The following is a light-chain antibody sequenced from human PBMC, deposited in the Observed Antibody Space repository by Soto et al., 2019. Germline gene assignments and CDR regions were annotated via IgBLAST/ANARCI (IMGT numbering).Light chain of an antibody. V-gene: IGLV2-11*01. J-gene: IGLJ2*01. CDR2: DVS. CDR3: CSYGGRLVI. Sequence: QSALTQPRSVSGSPGQSITISCTGTSSDVGGYNYVSWYQHHPGKAPKLMIYDVSKRPSGVPDRFSGSKSGNTASLTISGLEAEDDDDYHCCSYGGRLVIFGGGTKLTVL. CDR1: SSDVGGYNY.